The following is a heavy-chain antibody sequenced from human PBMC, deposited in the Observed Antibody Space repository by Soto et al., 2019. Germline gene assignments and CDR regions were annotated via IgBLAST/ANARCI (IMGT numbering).Heavy chain of an antibody. CDR2: ISGSGGST. J-gene: IGHJ6*03. CDR3: AKAEYYDFWSGYNAHYYYYMDV. D-gene: IGHD3-3*01. V-gene: IGHV3-23*01. CDR1: GFTFSSYA. Sequence: GGSLRLSCAASGFTFSSYAMSWVRQAPGKGLEWVSAISGSGGSTYYADSVKGRFTISRDNSKNTLYLQMNSLRAEDTAVYYCAKAEYYDFWSGYNAHYYYYMDVWGKGTTVTVFS.